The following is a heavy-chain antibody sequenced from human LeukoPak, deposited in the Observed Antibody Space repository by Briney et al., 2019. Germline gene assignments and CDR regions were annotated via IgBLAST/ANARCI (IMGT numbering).Heavy chain of an antibody. V-gene: IGHV3-23*01. CDR3: GRGGNGGNWFDP. CDR1: GFAFSNFA. J-gene: IGHJ5*02. CDR2: INEGGDGRT. Sequence: GGSLRLFCAASGFAFSNFAMNWVRQAPGKGLEWVAAINEGGDGRTHYADFVKGRFTISRGNAKNTLYLQMNSLRADDTAVYYCGRGGNGGNWFDPWGQGTLVTVSS. D-gene: IGHD4-23*01.